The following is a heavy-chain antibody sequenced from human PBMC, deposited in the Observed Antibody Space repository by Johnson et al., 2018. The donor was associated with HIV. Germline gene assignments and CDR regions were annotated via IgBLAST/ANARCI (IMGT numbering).Heavy chain of an antibody. J-gene: IGHJ3*02. V-gene: IGHV3-30-3*01. CDR2: ISYDGSNK. Sequence: VQLVESGGGLVQPGGSLRLSCAASAFTFSSYAMHWVRQAPGKGLEWVALISYDGSNKYYADSVKGRFTISRDNSKNTLYLQMNSLRADDTAVFYCARGALGDWVDAFDIWGQGTMVTVSS. CDR3: ARGALGDWVDAFDI. D-gene: IGHD3-16*01. CDR1: AFTFSSYA.